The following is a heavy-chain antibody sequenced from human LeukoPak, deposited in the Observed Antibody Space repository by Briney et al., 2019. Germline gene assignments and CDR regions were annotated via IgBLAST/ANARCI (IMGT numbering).Heavy chain of an antibody. D-gene: IGHD2-2*01. CDR3: AKGGPEYCSSTSCYSLGNDAFDI. CDR1: GFNFKDYA. CDR2: ISWNSGRI. V-gene: IGHV3-9*01. Sequence: GGSLRLSCAASGFNFKDYAMHWVRHVPGKGLEWVSGISWNSGRIDYGDSVKGRFTISKDNAKNSVYLQMNSLRAEDTALYYCAKGGPEYCSSTSCYSLGNDAFDIWGQGTMVTVSS. J-gene: IGHJ3*02.